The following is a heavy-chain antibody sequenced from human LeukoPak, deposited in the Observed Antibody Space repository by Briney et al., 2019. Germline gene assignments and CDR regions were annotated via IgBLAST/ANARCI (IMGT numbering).Heavy chain of an antibody. Sequence: ASVKVSCKASGYTFTGYYMHWVRQAPGQGLEWMGWINPNSGDTNCAQKFQGRVTMTRDTSISTAYMELSRLTSDDTAMYYCARDQTSGYNWFDPWGQGTLVTVSS. CDR3: ARDQTSGYNWFDP. D-gene: IGHD3-22*01. CDR1: GYTFTGYY. J-gene: IGHJ5*02. V-gene: IGHV1-2*02. CDR2: INPNSGDT.